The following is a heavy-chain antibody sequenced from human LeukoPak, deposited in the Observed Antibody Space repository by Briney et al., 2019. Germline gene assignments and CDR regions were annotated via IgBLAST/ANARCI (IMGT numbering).Heavy chain of an antibody. D-gene: IGHD2-21*02. CDR2: INHSGST. J-gene: IGHJ3*02. CDR1: GGSFSGYY. CDR3: ARDKTDVTDAFDI. Sequence: SETLSLTCAVYGGSFSGYYWSWIRQPPGKGLEWIGEINHSGSTNYNPSLKSRVTISVDTSKNQFSLKLSSVTAADTAVYYCARDKTDVTDAFDIWGQGTMVTVSS. V-gene: IGHV4-34*01.